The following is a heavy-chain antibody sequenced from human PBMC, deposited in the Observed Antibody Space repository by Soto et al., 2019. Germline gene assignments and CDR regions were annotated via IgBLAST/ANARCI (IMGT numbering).Heavy chain of an antibody. Sequence: PSETLSLACTVSGGSVSTVSCYWSWIRQPPGKGLEWIGYIYYSGSTNYNPSLKSRGTRSVDTSQNQFSLKLSSVTAAETAAYYCARERFGGITLVPGALYGMDVWGQGTTVTVYS. CDR3: ARERFGGITLVPGALYGMDV. J-gene: IGHJ6*02. CDR1: GGSVSTVSCY. V-gene: IGHV4-61*01. CDR2: IYYSGST. D-gene: IGHD3-10*01.